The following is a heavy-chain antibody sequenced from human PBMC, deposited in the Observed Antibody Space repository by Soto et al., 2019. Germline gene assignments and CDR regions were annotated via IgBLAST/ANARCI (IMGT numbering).Heavy chain of an antibody. Sequence: SETLSLTCAVYCGSLSAYYWSWIRQPPGKGLEWIGEINPSGTTNYNPSLKSRVTISVDTSKNQFSLKLTSVTAADTAVYHCALAPAAHILHWGQGTLVTVSS. J-gene: IGHJ1*01. D-gene: IGHD2-2*01. CDR3: ALAPAAHILH. V-gene: IGHV4-34*01. CDR1: CGSLSAYY. CDR2: INPSGTT.